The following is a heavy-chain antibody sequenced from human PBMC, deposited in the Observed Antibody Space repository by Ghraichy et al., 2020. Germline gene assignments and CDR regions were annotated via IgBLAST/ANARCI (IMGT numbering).Heavy chain of an antibody. CDR3: ARASSVVRFYYYAGMDV. J-gene: IGHJ6*02. V-gene: IGHV3-48*02. Sequence: GGSLRLSCVGSGFNFGSFSMNWVRQSPGKRLEWVSYITSSSSFKSYADSVKGRFTISRDNAQNSLSLQMNSLTDEDTAVYYCARASSVVRFYYYAGMDVWGQGTTVSVSS. CDR2: ITSSSSFK. CDR1: GFNFGSFS. D-gene: IGHD4-23*01.